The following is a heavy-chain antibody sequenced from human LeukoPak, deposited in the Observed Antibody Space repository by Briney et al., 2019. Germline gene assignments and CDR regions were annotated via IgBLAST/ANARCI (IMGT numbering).Heavy chain of an antibody. CDR2: IYSGGST. Sequence: PGGSLSLSCAASGFIVSSNYMSGVRQAPGRGVEWVSVIYSGGSTDYADSVKGRFTISKDTSKNTLYLQMNSLRVEDTAVYYCARSSHYDILTRYSEEDAFDIWGQGTMVTVSS. D-gene: IGHD3-9*01. CDR1: GFIVSSNY. CDR3: ARSSHYDILTRYSEEDAFDI. V-gene: IGHV3-53*01. J-gene: IGHJ3*02.